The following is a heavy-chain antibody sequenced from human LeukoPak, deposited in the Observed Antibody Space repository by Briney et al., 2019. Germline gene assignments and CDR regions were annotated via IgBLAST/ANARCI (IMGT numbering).Heavy chain of an antibody. CDR3: AKDPYSNYDYYYYGMDV. Sequence: GGSLRLSCAASGFTFSSYAMSWVRQAPGKGLEWVSAISGSGGSTYYADSVKGRFTISRDNSKNTLYLQMNSLRAEDAAVYYCAKDPYSNYDYYYYGMDVWGKGTTVTVSS. V-gene: IGHV3-23*01. CDR2: ISGSGGST. CDR1: GFTFSSYA. J-gene: IGHJ6*04. D-gene: IGHD4-11*01.